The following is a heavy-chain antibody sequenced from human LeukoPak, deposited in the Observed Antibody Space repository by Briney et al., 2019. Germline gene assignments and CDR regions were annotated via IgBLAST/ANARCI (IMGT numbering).Heavy chain of an antibody. CDR3: ARGTLNIPGEHGAFDY. D-gene: IGHD1-14*01. V-gene: IGHV4-4*02. J-gene: IGHJ4*02. CDR1: GGSISSSNW. CDR2: IYHSGST. Sequence: PSETLSLTCAVSGGSISSSNWWSWVRQPPGKGLEWIGEIYHSGSTNYNPSLKSRVTISVDKSKNQFSLKLSSVTAADTAVYYCARGTLNIPGEHGAFDYWGQGTLVTVSS.